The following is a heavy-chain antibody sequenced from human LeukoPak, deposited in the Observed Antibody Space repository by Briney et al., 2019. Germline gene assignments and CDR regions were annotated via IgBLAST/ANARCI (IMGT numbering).Heavy chain of an antibody. CDR1: GGSFSTYY. CDR3: ARAGFCSGGSCHGWFDP. V-gene: IGHV4-59*01. Sequence: SETLSLTCTVSGGSFSTYYWTWIRQPPGKGLEWIGYIYYNGVTNYNPSLKSRVTISVDTSKNQFSLKLSSVTAADTAVYYCARAGFCSGGSCHGWFDPWGQGTLVTVSS. CDR2: IYYNGVT. D-gene: IGHD2-15*01. J-gene: IGHJ5*02.